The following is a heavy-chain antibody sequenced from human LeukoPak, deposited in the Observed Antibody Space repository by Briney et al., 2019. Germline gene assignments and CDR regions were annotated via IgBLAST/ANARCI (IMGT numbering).Heavy chain of an antibody. J-gene: IGHJ4*02. V-gene: IGHV3-48*04. Sequence: PGGSLRLSCAASGFTFSAYSMNWVRQAPGKGLEWVSYIRSSSGTIYHADSVKGRFTISRDDAKNSLYLQMNSLRAEDTAVCYCARDSAAESSQFDYWGQGTLVTVSS. CDR1: GFTFSAYS. D-gene: IGHD6-13*01. CDR2: IRSSSGTI. CDR3: ARDSAAESSQFDY.